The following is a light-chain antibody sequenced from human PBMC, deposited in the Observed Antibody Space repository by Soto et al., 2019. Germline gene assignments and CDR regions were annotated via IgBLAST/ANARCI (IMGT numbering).Light chain of an antibody. CDR2: SNN. CDR1: SSNIGSNT. V-gene: IGLV1-44*01. CDR3: AAWDDSLNGYV. Sequence: HSVLTQPPSASGTPGQRVTISCSGSSSNIGSNTVNWYQQLPGTAPKLIIYSNNQRPSGVPARFSGSKSGTSASLAISGLQSEDEADYYCAAWDDSLNGYVFGTGTKGTVL. J-gene: IGLJ1*01.